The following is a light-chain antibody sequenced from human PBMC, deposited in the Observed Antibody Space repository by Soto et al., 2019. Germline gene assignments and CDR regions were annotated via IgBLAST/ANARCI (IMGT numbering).Light chain of an antibody. V-gene: IGLV2-8*01. CDR1: TSDICGYNY. CDR2: EVN. J-gene: IGLJ1*01. CDR3: SSHGGNSPYV. Sequence: QSALTQPPSASGSPGQSVAISCTGTTSDICGYNYVSWYQQHPGKAPKLMIYEVNKRPSGVPDRFSGSKSGNTASLTVSGLQAEDEADYYCSSHGGNSPYVFGTGSKLTVL.